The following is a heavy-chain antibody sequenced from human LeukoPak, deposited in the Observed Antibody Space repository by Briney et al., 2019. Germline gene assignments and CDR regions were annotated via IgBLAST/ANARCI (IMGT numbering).Heavy chain of an antibody. V-gene: IGHV3-64D*09. D-gene: IGHD3-22*01. Sequence: GESLRLSCSASGFSFSSNAMHWVRKAPGKGLEYVAGLSSNGGTTHYADSVKGRVTISRDNSKNTLYLQVSGLRAEDTAVYYCASTYYFDSSGYYPFDYWGRGTLVTVSS. CDR3: ASTYYFDSSGYYPFDY. CDR2: LSSNGGTT. CDR1: GFSFSSNA. J-gene: IGHJ4*02.